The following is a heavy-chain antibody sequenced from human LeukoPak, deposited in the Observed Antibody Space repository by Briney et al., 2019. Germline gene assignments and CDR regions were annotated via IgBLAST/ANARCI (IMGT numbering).Heavy chain of an antibody. CDR2: VDPNSGGT. V-gene: IGHV1-2*02. D-gene: IGHD2-8*02. CDR1: GYTFTGAI. Sequence: ASVNVSCKASGYTFTGAIMHWLRQAPGQGLEWMGWVDPNSGGTNYAQKFQSRVTMTRDTSTTTAYMELSRLRSDDTAVYYCARTGGHDYWGQGTLVTVSS. CDR3: ARTGGHDY. J-gene: IGHJ4*02.